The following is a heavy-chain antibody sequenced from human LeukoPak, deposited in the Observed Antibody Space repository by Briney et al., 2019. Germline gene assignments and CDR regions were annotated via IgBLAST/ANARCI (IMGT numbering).Heavy chain of an antibody. Sequence: SETLSLTCAVYGGSFSGYYWSWIRQPPGKGLGWIGEINHSGSTNYNPSLKSRVTISVDTSKNQFSLKLSSVTAADTAVYYCARGGRRINWFDPWGQGTLVTVSS. D-gene: IGHD6-6*01. CDR3: ARGGRRINWFDP. CDR2: INHSGST. V-gene: IGHV4-34*01. CDR1: GGSFSGYY. J-gene: IGHJ5*02.